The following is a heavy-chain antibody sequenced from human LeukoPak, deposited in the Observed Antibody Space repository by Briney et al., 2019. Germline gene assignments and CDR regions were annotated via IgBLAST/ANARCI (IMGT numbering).Heavy chain of an antibody. CDR3: ARISSSNWYNERGAFDV. Sequence: SETLSLTCTVSGGSISSYYWSWIRQPAGKGLEWIGRIYTSGSTNYNPSLKSRVTMSVDTSKNQFSLKLRSVTAADMAVYYCARISSSNWYNERGAFDVWGQGTMVTVSS. V-gene: IGHV4-4*07. D-gene: IGHD6-13*01. CDR2: IYTSGST. CDR1: GGSISSYY. J-gene: IGHJ3*01.